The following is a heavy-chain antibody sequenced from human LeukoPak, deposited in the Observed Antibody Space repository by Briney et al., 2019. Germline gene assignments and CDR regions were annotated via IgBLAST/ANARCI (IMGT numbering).Heavy chain of an antibody. J-gene: IGHJ4*02. CDR1: GYTFTGYY. Sequence: AASVKVSCKASGYTFTGYYMHWVRQAPGQGLVWMGWINPGNGGTAYAQKFQGRVTMTRDPSISTAYMELSRLRSDDTAVYYCARPRISSGYIYAYLYWGQGTLVTVSS. V-gene: IGHV1-2*02. CDR2: INPGNGGT. CDR3: ARPRISSGYIYAYLY. D-gene: IGHD5-18*01.